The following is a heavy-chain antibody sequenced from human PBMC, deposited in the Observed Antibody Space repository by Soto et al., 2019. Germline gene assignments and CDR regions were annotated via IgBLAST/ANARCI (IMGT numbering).Heavy chain of an antibody. CDR2: VYNSWST. D-gene: IGHD6-13*01. Sequence: SAPLCLTWTVSGGSISSNYGTWIRQPPGKGLEWIGYVYNSWSTNYNPSPKSRLTTAEHTSKSQSSLKVNSMTAAEPAVYYCARYRREAVAGYTLDNWGQGILVTVS. J-gene: IGHJ4*02. V-gene: IGHV4-59*01. CDR3: ARYRREAVAGYTLDN. CDR1: GGSISSNY.